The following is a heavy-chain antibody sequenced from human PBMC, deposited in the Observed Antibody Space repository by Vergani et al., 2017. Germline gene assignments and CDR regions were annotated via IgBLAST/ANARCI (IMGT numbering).Heavy chain of an antibody. D-gene: IGHD4-17*01. CDR3: ASEAVTSFDY. CDR2: IWYDGSNK. CDR1: GFTFSSYG. Sequence: QVQLVESGGGVVQPGRSLRLSCAASGFTFSSYGMHWVRQAPGKGLEWVAVIWYDGSNKYYADSVKGRFTISRDNSKNTLYLQMNSLRAEYTAVYYCASEAVTSFDYWGQGTLVTVSS. J-gene: IGHJ4*02. V-gene: IGHV3-33*01.